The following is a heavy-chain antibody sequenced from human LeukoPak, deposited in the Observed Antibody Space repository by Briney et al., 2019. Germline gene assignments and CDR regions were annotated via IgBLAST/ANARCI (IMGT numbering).Heavy chain of an antibody. V-gene: IGHV3-30*18. CDR3: AKPLQYSSRWYFDY. Sequence: PGGSLRLSCAASGFTFSSYGMDWVRQAPGKGLERVAVISYDGSTKYYADSVKGRFTISRDNSKNTLYLQMDSLRAEDTAVYYCAKPLQYSSRWYFDYWGQGTLVTVST. J-gene: IGHJ4*02. D-gene: IGHD6-13*01. CDR2: ISYDGSTK. CDR1: GFTFSSYG.